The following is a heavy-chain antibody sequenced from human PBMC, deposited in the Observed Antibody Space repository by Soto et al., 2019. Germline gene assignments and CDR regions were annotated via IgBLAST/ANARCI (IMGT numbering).Heavy chain of an antibody. CDR1: GDSVSSNSAA. Sequence: SQTLSLTCAISGDSVSSNSAAWNWIRQSPSRGLEWLGRTYYRSKWYNDYAVSVKSRITINPDTSTNQFSLQLNSVTPEDTAVYYCARDSPTTVTTRGGGDAFDIWGQGTMVTVSS. D-gene: IGHD4-17*01. V-gene: IGHV6-1*01. J-gene: IGHJ3*02. CDR3: ARDSPTTVTTRGGGDAFDI. CDR2: TYYRSKWYN.